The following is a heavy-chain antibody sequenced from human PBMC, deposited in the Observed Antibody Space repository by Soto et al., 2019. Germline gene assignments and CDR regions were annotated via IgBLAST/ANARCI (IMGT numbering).Heavy chain of an antibody. CDR3: AGVSSSIVVVPDYGMDV. CDR2: ISGKNGNT. V-gene: IGHV1-18*04. J-gene: IGHJ6*02. Sequence: QVQLVQSGVEVKKPGASVKVSCKASGYTFISHGISWVRQAPGQGLEWMGWISGKNGNTKYAQEVQGSVTLTTDTSTSTAYMGLRSLKSDDTAVYYCAGVSSSIVVVPDYGMDVWGQGTTVTVSS. D-gene: IGHD2-15*01. CDR1: GYTFISHG.